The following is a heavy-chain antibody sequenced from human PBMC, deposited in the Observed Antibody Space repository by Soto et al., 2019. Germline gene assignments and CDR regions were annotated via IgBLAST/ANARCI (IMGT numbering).Heavy chain of an antibody. D-gene: IGHD1-1*01. J-gene: IGHJ6*02. CDR2: INHSGST. V-gene: IGHV4-34*01. CDR1: GGSFSGYY. CDR3: ARFGRGRTGTTLDYYYGEEGMDV. Sequence: SETLSLTCAVYGGSFSGYYWSWIRQPPGKGLEWIGEINHSGSTNYNPSLKSRVTISVDTSKNQFSLKLSSVTAADTAVYYCARFGRGRTGTTLDYYYGEEGMDVWGQGTTVTVSS.